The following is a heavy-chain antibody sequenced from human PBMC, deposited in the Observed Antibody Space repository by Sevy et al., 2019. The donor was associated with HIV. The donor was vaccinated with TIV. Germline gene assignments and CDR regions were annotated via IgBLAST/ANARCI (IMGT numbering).Heavy chain of an antibody. V-gene: IGHV3-30*18. Sequence: GGSLRLSCAASGFTFSSYGMHWVRQAPGKGLEWVAVLSFDGSNKYYADSVKGRFTTSRDNSKNTLYLQMSSLRPEDTAVYYCAKEVSSSSWYDPYYFDYWGQGTLVTVSS. CDR3: AKEVSSSSWYDPYYFDY. CDR1: GFTFSSYG. CDR2: LSFDGSNK. J-gene: IGHJ4*02. D-gene: IGHD6-13*01.